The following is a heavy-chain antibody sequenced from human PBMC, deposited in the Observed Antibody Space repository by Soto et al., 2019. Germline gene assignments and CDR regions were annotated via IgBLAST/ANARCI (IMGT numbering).Heavy chain of an antibody. V-gene: IGHV4-4*02. D-gene: IGHD3-22*01. CDR3: ARVRYDRSGFDH. J-gene: IGHJ4*02. Sequence: QVQLQESGPGLVRPSGALSVTCAVSGDSISRSHWWSWVRQSPGKGLEWIGDISHSGITYYSPSLKSRLTIAGDKSKNPLSLKLTSVTAADTAVYYCARVRYDRSGFDHWGQGTLVSVSS. CDR1: GDSISRSHW. CDR2: ISHSGIT.